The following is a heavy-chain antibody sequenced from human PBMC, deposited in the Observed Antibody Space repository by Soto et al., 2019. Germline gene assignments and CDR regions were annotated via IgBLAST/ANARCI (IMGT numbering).Heavy chain of an antibody. CDR3: ARTYYAILTGPRVPYYFDY. J-gene: IGHJ4*02. D-gene: IGHD3-9*01. Sequence: GGSLRLSCAASGFTFSDYYMSWIRQAPGKGLEWVSYISSSGSTIYYAASVKGRFTISRDNAKNSLYLQMNSLRAEDTAVYYWARTYYAILTGPRVPYYFDYWGQGTLVTVSS. CDR2: ISSSGSTI. CDR1: GFTFSDYY. V-gene: IGHV3-11*01.